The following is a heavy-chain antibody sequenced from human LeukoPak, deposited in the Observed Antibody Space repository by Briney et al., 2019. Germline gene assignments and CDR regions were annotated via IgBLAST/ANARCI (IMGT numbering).Heavy chain of an antibody. CDR3: ARHVPYYDFWSGYYYDY. Sequence: PSETLSLTCTVSGGSISIYYWGWIRQPPGKGLEWIGSIYYSGSTYYNPSLKSRVTISVDTSKNQFSLKLSSVTAADTAVYYCARHVPYYDFWSGYYYDYWGQGTLVTVSS. CDR1: GGSISIYY. J-gene: IGHJ4*02. V-gene: IGHV4-39*01. CDR2: IYYSGST. D-gene: IGHD3-3*01.